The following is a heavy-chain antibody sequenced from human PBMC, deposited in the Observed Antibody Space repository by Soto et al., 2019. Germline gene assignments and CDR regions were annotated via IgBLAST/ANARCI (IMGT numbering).Heavy chain of an antibody. Sequence: GGSLRLSCAASGFTFSSYAMSWVRQAPGKGLEWVSAISGSGGSTYYADSVKGRFTISRDNSKNTLYLQMNSLRAEDTAVYYCQNLYPMDTAMVTRVYYFDYWGQGSLVTVSS. J-gene: IGHJ4*02. V-gene: IGHV3-23*01. CDR1: GFTFSSYA. D-gene: IGHD5-18*01. CDR2: ISGSGGST. CDR3: QNLYPMDTAMVTRVYYFDY.